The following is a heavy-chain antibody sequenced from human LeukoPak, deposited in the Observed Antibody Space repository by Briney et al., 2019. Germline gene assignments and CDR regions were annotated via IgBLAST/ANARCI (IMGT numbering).Heavy chain of an antibody. CDR2: INHSGST. V-gene: IGHV4-34*01. D-gene: IGHD3-10*01. CDR3: ARGCKFSLTNGSGSSEGPGPYYFDY. CDR1: GGSFSGYY. Sequence: SETLSLTCAVYGGSFSGYYWSWIRHPPGKGLEWIGEINHSGSTNYNPSLKSRVTISVDTSKNQFSLKLSSVTAADTAVYYCARGCKFSLTNGSGSSEGPGPYYFDYWGQGTLVTVSS. J-gene: IGHJ4*02.